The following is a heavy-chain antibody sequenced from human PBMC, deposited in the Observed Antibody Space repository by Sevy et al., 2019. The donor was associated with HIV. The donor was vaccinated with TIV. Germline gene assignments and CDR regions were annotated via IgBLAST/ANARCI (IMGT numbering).Heavy chain of an antibody. J-gene: IGHJ3*02. Sequence: GGSLRLSCAASGFTFSSYAMNWVRQAPGKGLEWVSTIYGSGGVTYYADSVKGRLTISRDNSKNTLFLQMNSLRAEETAVYYCAGGRYDSSGSFDAFDIWGQGTMVTVSS. V-gene: IGHV3-23*01. CDR3: AGGRYDSSGSFDAFDI. CDR1: GFTFSSYA. CDR2: IYGSGGVT. D-gene: IGHD3-22*01.